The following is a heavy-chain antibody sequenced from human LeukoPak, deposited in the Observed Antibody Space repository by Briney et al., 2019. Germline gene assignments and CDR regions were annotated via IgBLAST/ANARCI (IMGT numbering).Heavy chain of an antibody. D-gene: IGHD1-26*01. CDR2: INAGNGNT. V-gene: IGHV1-3*01. CDR3: ARDRGSSGSYEGHRVFDY. CDR1: GYTLTSYA. Sequence: GASVKVSCKASGYTLTSYAMHWVRQAPGQRLEWMGWINAGNGNTKYSQKFQGRVTITRDTSASTAYMELGSLISDDTAVYYCARDRGSSGSYEGHRVFDYWGQGTLVTVSS. J-gene: IGHJ4*02.